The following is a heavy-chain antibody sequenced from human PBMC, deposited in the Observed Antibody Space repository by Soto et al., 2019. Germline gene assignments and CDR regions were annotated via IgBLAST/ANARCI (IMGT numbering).Heavy chain of an antibody. CDR2: IWYDGSNK. Sequence: GGSLRLSCAASGFTFSTYGMHWVRQAPGKGLEWVTVIWYDGSNKYYADSVKGRFTISRDNSKNTLYLQMNSLRVEDTAVHYCARGYCGGDCYSEFDYWGQGTLVTVSS. CDR3: ARGYCGGDCYSEFDY. J-gene: IGHJ4*02. D-gene: IGHD2-21*02. V-gene: IGHV3-33*01. CDR1: GFTFSTYG.